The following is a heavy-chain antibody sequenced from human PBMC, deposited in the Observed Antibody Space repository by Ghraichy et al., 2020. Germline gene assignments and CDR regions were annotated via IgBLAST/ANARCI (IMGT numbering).Heavy chain of an antibody. Sequence: GGSPRLSCAVSGFTFSDYSMSWIRQAPGKGLEWVSYISDSADTIYYADSVKGRFTISRDNAKNSLYLLMNSLRAEDTAVYFCARVFHDYGDFGATFDYWGQGTLVTVSS. J-gene: IGHJ4*02. V-gene: IGHV3-11*01. D-gene: IGHD4-17*01. CDR3: ARVFHDYGDFGATFDY. CDR1: GFTFSDYS. CDR2: ISDSADTI.